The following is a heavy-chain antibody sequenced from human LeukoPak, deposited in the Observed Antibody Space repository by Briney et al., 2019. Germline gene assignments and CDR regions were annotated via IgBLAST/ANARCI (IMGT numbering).Heavy chain of an antibody. CDR2: MSSDGNAM. Sequence: PGRFLRLSCAASGFTFTAYLIHWVRQAPGKGLEWVAVMSSDGNAMFYADSVKGRFTISRDNSKNTLYLQMNSLRAEDTAVYYCVRESEYYFDHSASFDYWGQGTLVTVSS. CDR3: VRESEYYFDHSASFDY. CDR1: GFTFTAYL. V-gene: IGHV3-30-3*01. J-gene: IGHJ4*02. D-gene: IGHD3-22*01.